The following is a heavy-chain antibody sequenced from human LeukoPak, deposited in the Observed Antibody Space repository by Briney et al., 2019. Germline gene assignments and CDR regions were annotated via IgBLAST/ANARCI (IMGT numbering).Heavy chain of an antibody. CDR1: GYSISSGYY. D-gene: IGHD2-15*01. V-gene: IGHV4-38-2*01. CDR2: IYHSGST. Sequence: PSETLSLTCAVSGYSISSGYYWGWIRQPPGKGLEWIGSIYHSGSTYYNPSLKSRVTISVDTCKNQFSLKLSSVTAADTAVYYCASRREYCSGGSCYLTERLFYYWGQGTLVTVSS. CDR3: ASRREYCSGGSCYLTERLFYY. J-gene: IGHJ4*02.